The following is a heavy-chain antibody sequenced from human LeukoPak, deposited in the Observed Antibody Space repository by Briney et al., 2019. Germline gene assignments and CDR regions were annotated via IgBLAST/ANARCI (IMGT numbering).Heavy chain of an antibody. J-gene: IGHJ3*02. V-gene: IGHV3-30*18. CDR2: ISYDGSNK. CDR3: AKVLMVYARIDAFDI. Sequence: GGSLRLSCAASGFTFSSYGMHWVRQAPGKGLEWVAVISYDGSNKYYADSVKGRFTISRDNSKNTLYLQMNSLRAEDTAVYYCAKVLMVYARIDAFDIWGQGTMVTVSS. CDR1: GFTFSSYG. D-gene: IGHD2-8*01.